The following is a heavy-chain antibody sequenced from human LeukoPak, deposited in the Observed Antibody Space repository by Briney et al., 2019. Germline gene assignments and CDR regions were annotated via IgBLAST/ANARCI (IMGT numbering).Heavy chain of an antibody. J-gene: IGHJ5*02. D-gene: IGHD2-8*01. CDR3: ARDVS. V-gene: IGHV3-30*02. CDR1: GFTFTSDG. Sequence: GGSLRLSCVASGFTFTSDGMHWVRQAPGKGLEWLAFIRYDGSKKYYADSVKGRFTISRDNSKNTLYLQMNSLRAEDTAFYYCARDVSWGQGTLVTVSS. CDR2: IRYDGSKK.